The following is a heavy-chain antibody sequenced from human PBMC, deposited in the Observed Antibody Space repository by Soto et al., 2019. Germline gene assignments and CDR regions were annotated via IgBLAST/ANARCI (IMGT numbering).Heavy chain of an antibody. D-gene: IGHD2-21*02. CDR1: GFTFSSYA. CDR2: ISGSGGST. V-gene: IGHV3-23*01. J-gene: IGHJ4*02. CDR3: ARTIVVVTAILGYFDY. Sequence: GGSLRLSCAASGFTFSSYAMSWVRQAPGKGLEWVSTISGSGGSTYYADSVKGRFTISRDNSKNTQYLQINTLRAEDTAVYYCARTIVVVTAILGYFDYWGQGTLVTVSS.